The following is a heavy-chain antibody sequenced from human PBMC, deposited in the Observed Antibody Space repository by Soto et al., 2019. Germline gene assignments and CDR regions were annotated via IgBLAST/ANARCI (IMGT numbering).Heavy chain of an antibody. Sequence: GGSLRLSCAASGFTFSTYALSWVRQAPGKGLEWVSAISANGQGIYYADSVRGRFTISRDNSKNTIFLHMDSLRAEDTAVYYCAKDRNYPRDQFHYWGQGTLVTVS. J-gene: IGHJ4*02. D-gene: IGHD1-7*01. CDR3: AKDRNYPRDQFHY. CDR2: ISANGQGI. V-gene: IGHV3-23*01. CDR1: GFTFSTYA.